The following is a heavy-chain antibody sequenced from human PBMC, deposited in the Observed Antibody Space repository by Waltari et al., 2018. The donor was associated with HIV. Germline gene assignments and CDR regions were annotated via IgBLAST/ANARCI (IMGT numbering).Heavy chain of an antibody. J-gene: IGHJ6*02. Sequence: EVQLLESGGGLVQPGGSLRLSWAASGFTFSSHAMSWVRQAPGKGLEWVSAISGSGGSTYYADSVKGRFTISRDNSKNTLYLQMNSLRAEDTAVYYCAKSQGSGTYYYGMDVWGQGTTVTVSS. D-gene: IGHD3-10*01. CDR1: GFTFSSHA. V-gene: IGHV3-23*01. CDR2: ISGSGGST. CDR3: AKSQGSGTYYYGMDV.